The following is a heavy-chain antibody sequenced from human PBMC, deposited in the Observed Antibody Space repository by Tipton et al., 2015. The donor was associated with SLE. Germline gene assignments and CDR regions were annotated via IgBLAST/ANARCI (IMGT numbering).Heavy chain of an antibody. CDR2: ISSSGSTI. CDR1: GFTFSSYE. J-gene: IGHJ4*02. Sequence: SLRLSCAASGFTFSSYEMNWVRQAPGKGLGWVSCISSSGSTIYYADSVKGRFTISRDNAKNSLYLQMNSLRAEDTAVYYCARSDFWSGYYLDYWGQGTLVTVSS. V-gene: IGHV3-48*03. D-gene: IGHD3-3*01. CDR3: ARSDFWSGYYLDY.